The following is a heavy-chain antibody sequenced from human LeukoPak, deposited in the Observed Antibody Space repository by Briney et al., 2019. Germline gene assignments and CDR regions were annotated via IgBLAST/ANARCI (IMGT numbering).Heavy chain of an antibody. CDR3: ASSIVGATGPDY. CDR2: ISAYNGNT. D-gene: IGHD1-26*01. V-gene: IGHV1-18*04. J-gene: IGHJ4*02. CDR1: GYTFTDYY. Sequence: GASVKVSCKVSGYTFTDYYMHWVRQAPGQGLEWMGWISAYNGNTNYAQKLQGRVTMTTDTSTSTAYMELRSLRPDDTAVYYCASSIVGATGPDYWGQGTLVTVSS.